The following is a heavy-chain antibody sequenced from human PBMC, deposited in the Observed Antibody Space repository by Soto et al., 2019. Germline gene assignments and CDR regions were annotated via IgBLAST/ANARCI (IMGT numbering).Heavy chain of an antibody. Sequence: PGGSLRLSCAASGVTFSSYGMHWVRKAPGKGLEWVAIISYDGSNKYYADSVKGRFTISRDTSASTAYMELSSLRSEDTAVYYCAREVRLAPPYYYYYYYMDVWGKGTTVTVSS. V-gene: IGHV3-30*03. J-gene: IGHJ6*03. CDR2: ISYDGSNK. CDR1: GVTFSSYG. CDR3: AREVRLAPPYYYYYYYMDV. D-gene: IGHD6-19*01.